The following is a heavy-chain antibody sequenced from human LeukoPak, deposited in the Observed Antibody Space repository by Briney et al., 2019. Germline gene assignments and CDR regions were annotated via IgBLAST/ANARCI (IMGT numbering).Heavy chain of an antibody. J-gene: IGHJ4*02. Sequence: ATVKVSCKASGYTLTSYGISWVRQAPGQGLEWMGWISAYNGNTNYAQKLQGRVTMTTDTSTSTAYMELRSLRSDDTAVYYCARDCVRSGGSCYSTAIFDYWGQGTLVTVSS. CDR3: ARDCVRSGGSCYSTAIFDY. CDR2: ISAYNGNT. V-gene: IGHV1-18*01. CDR1: GYTLTSYG. D-gene: IGHD2-15*01.